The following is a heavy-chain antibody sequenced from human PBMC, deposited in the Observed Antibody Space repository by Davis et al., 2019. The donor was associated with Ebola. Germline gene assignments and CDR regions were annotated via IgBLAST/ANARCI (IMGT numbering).Heavy chain of an antibody. J-gene: IGHJ4*02. CDR2: MNPKSGNT. CDR3: AREPLGYTDYGAPDY. D-gene: IGHD4-17*01. V-gene: IGHV1-8*01. Sequence: ASVKVSCKASEYTFTSYDINRVRQATGQGLEWVGWMNPKSGNTGYAEKFQGRVTMTRNTSISTAYMELSSLRSEDTAVYYCAREPLGYTDYGAPDYWGQGTLVTVSS. CDR1: EYTFTSYD.